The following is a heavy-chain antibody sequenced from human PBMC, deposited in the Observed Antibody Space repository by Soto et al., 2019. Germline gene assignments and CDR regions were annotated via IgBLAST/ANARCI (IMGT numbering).Heavy chain of an antibody. CDR3: ARSLRYYYDSSGSTSPDY. V-gene: IGHV1-8*01. CDR2: MNPNSGNT. CDR1: GYTFTSYD. D-gene: IGHD3-22*01. J-gene: IGHJ4*02. Sequence: ASVKVSCKASGYTFTSYDISWVRQATGQGLEWMGWMNPNSGNTGYAQKFQGRVTMTRNTSISTAYMELSSLRSEDTAVYYCARSLRYYYDSSGSTSPDYWGQGTLVTVSS.